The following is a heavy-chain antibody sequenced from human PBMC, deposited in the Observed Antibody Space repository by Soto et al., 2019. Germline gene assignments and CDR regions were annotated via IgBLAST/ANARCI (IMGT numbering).Heavy chain of an antibody. V-gene: IGHV1-18*01. CDR1: GYIFTKYG. D-gene: IGHD2-21*02. CDR2: INVYNGDR. J-gene: IGHJ5*02. Sequence: QVQVVQSGPELKKPGASVKVSCKAQGYIFTKYGIGWVRQAPGHGLEWMGLINVYNGDRKVAQKFQDRVSMTTDTATDKAYMDLKSLPSGDTAAYYCARLQLGGDRMLNWFDPWGQGTLVTVSS. CDR3: ARLQLGGDRMLNWFDP.